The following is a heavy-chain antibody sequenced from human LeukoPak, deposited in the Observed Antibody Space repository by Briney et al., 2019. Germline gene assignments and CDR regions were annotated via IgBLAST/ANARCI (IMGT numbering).Heavy chain of an antibody. J-gene: IGHJ4*02. CDR2: ISYDGSNK. Sequence: GGSLRLSCAASGFTFSSYGMHWVRQAPGKGLEWVAVISYDGSNKYYADSVKGRFTISRDNSKNALYLQMNSLRAEDTAVYYCASSSSEIDYWGQGTLVTVSS. V-gene: IGHV3-30*03. CDR1: GFTFSSYG. D-gene: IGHD6-6*01. CDR3: ASSSSEIDY.